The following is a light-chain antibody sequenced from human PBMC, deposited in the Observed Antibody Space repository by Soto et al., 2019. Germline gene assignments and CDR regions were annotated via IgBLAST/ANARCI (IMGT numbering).Light chain of an antibody. V-gene: IGKV1D-13*01. J-gene: IGKJ3*01. CDR1: QAISSA. Sequence: AIQLTQSPSSLSASVGDRVTITCRASQAISSALAWYQQTPGKPPKLLIYDASSLEIGVPSRFRGSGSVTDFTLTISSLQPEDFATYFCHQFNKYPFTFGRGTKVDI. CDR3: HQFNKYPFT. CDR2: DAS.